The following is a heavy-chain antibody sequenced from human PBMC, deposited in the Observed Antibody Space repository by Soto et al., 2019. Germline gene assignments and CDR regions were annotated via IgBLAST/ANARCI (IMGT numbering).Heavy chain of an antibody. Sequence: VSGPTLVNPTQTLTLTCTFSGFSLSTSGVGVGWIRQPPGKALEWLALIYWDDDKRYSPSLKSRLTITKDTSKNQVVLTMTNMDPVDTATYYCAHMGDYVWGSYRYTVPFDIWGQGTMVTVSS. V-gene: IGHV2-5*02. CDR3: AHMGDYVWGSYRYTVPFDI. CDR1: GFSLSTSGVG. D-gene: IGHD3-16*02. CDR2: IYWDDDK. J-gene: IGHJ3*02.